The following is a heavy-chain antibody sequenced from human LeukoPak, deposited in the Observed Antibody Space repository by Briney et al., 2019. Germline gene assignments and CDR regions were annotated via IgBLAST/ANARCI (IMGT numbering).Heavy chain of an antibody. V-gene: IGHV4-31*03. Sequence: PSQTLSLTCTVSGGSISSGGYYWSWIRQHPGKGLEWIGYIYYSGSTYYNPPLKSRVTISVDTSKNQFSLKLSSVTAADTAVYYCAREQVWFGELLSYYYGMDVWGQGTTVTVSS. D-gene: IGHD3-10*01. CDR2: IYYSGST. CDR1: GGSISSGGYY. J-gene: IGHJ6*02. CDR3: AREQVWFGELLSYYYGMDV.